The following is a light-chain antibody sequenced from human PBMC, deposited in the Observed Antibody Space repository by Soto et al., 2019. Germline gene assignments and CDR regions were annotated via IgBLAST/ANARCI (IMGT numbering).Light chain of an antibody. CDR3: QQYNNWPFA. CDR1: QSVSSN. Sequence: EIVMTQSPGTLSVSPGERATLYCRASQSVSSNLAWYQQKPGQAPRLLIYGASTRATGIPARFSGSGSGTEFTLTISSLQSEDSAIYFCQQYNNWPFAFGPGTRLEI. V-gene: IGKV3-15*01. CDR2: GAS. J-gene: IGKJ5*01.